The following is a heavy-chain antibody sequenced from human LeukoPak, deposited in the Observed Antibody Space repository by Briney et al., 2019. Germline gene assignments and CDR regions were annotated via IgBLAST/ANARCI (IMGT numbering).Heavy chain of an antibody. D-gene: IGHD6-13*01. J-gene: IGHJ4*02. CDR1: GYTFTGYY. Sequence: VASVKVSCTASGYTFTGYYMHWVRQAPGQGLEWMGWINPNSGGTNYAQKFQGRVTMTRDTSISTAYMELSRLRSDDTAVYYCARLAAARPYDYWGQGTLVTVSS. CDR2: INPNSGGT. V-gene: IGHV1-2*02. CDR3: ARLAAARPYDY.